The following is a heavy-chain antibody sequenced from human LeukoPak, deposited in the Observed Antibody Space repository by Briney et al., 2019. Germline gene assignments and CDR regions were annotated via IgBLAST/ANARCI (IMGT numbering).Heavy chain of an antibody. D-gene: IGHD3-22*01. V-gene: IGHV1-2*02. J-gene: IGHJ4*02. CDR2: INTNSGGT. Sequence: ASVKVSCKASGYTFTGYYMHWVRQAPGQGLEWMGWINTNSGGTNYAQKFQGRVTMTRDTSISTAYMELSRLRSDDTAVYYCASSAAWDYDSSGYTYWGQGTLVTVSS. CDR1: GYTFTGYY. CDR3: ASSAAWDYDSSGYTY.